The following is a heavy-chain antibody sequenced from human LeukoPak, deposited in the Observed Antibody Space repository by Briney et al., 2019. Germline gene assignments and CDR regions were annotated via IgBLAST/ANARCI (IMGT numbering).Heavy chain of an antibody. CDR1: GFTFSSYS. CDR2: ISSSSSYI. Sequence: GGSLRLSCAASGFTFSSYSMNWVRQAPGKGLERVSSISSSSSYIYYADSVKGRFTISRDNAKNSLYLQMNSLRAEDTAVYYCARGLDSSGWYDYYYMDVWGKGTTVTVSS. D-gene: IGHD6-19*01. J-gene: IGHJ6*03. CDR3: ARGLDSSGWYDYYYMDV. V-gene: IGHV3-21*01.